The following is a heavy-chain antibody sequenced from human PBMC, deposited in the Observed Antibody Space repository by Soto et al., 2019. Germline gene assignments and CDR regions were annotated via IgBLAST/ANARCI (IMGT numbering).Heavy chain of an antibody. CDR2: ISSGSGYI. V-gene: IGHV3-21*04. CDR1: GFTFSTYS. D-gene: IGHD3-22*01. Sequence: GGSLRLSCAASGFTFSTYSMNWVRQAPGKGLEWVSSISSGSGYIYYADSVKGRFTISRDNAKNSLYLQMNSLRAEDTAVYYCAKGRDYYDSSGYYGYFDYWGQGTLVTVSS. J-gene: IGHJ4*02. CDR3: AKGRDYYDSSGYYGYFDY.